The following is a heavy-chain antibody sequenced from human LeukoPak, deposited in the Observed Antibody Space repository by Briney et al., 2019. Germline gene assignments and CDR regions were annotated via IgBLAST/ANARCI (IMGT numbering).Heavy chain of an antibody. V-gene: IGHV3-7*01. J-gene: IGHJ6*03. D-gene: IGHD3-10*01. CDR2: IKQDGSEK. CDR3: ARDGVRAVTFNHYYFLDV. Sequence: PGGSLRLSCAASGFDFTVYWMTWVRQAPGKGLEWVANIKQDGSEKYYVDSVKGRFTISRDNAKNSVFLQMNGLRAEDTALYYCARDGVRAVTFNHYYFLDVWGKGTTVTVSS. CDR1: GFDFTVYW.